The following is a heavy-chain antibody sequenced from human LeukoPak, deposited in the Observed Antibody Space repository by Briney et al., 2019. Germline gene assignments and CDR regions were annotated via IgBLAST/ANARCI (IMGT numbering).Heavy chain of an antibody. CDR2: ISYDGSNK. Sequence: GGSLRLSCAASGFTFSSYAMHWVRQAPGKGLEWVAVISYDGSNKYYADSVKGRFTISRDNSKNTLYLQMNSLRAEDTAVYYCAREVGSSWTNFDYWGQGTLVTVSS. CDR3: AREVGSSWTNFDY. J-gene: IGHJ4*02. D-gene: IGHD6-13*01. V-gene: IGHV3-30*04. CDR1: GFTFSSYA.